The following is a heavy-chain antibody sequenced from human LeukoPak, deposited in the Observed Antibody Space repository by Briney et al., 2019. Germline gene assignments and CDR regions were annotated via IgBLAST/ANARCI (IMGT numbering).Heavy chain of an antibody. J-gene: IGHJ4*02. CDR1: GFSVSSSY. CDR3: AKGGGPYHLPTDY. CDR2: ITSAGNT. Sequence: GGSLRLSCAASGFSVSSSYMNWVRQAPGKGLEWVSAITSAGNTYYADSVKGRFTISRDSSKNTLYLQMNSLRSEDTAVYYCAKGGGPYHLPTDYWGQGTLVTVSS. V-gene: IGHV3-53*01. D-gene: IGHD2-2*01.